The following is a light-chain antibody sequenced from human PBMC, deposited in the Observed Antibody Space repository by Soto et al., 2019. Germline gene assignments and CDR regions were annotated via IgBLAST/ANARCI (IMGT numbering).Light chain of an antibody. J-gene: IGKJ1*01. CDR3: QHYGSSRT. CDR1: QSVSSS. Sequence: EIVLTQSPGTLSLSPGERATLSCRASQSVSSSLAWYQRKPGQAPRLLIYGASSRATGIPDRFSGSGSGPDFTLTISRLEPEDFAVYFCQHYGSSRTFGQGTKVDIK. CDR2: GAS. V-gene: IGKV3-20*01.